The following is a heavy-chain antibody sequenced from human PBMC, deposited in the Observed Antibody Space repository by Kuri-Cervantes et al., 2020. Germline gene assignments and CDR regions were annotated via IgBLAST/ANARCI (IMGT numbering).Heavy chain of an antibody. CDR3: ARDSRVGWFDP. J-gene: IGHJ5*02. Sequence: SETLSLTCTVSGGSVSSGSYYWSWIRQPPGKGLEWIGYIYYSGSTNCNPSLKSRVTISVDTSKNQFSLKLSSVTAADTAVYYCARDSRVGWFDPWGQGTLVTVSS. V-gene: IGHV4-61*01. D-gene: IGHD2-15*01. CDR1: GGSVSSGSYY. CDR2: IYYSGST.